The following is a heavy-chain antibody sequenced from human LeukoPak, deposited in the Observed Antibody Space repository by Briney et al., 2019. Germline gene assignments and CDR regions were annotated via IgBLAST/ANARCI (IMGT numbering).Heavy chain of an antibody. CDR2: IYYSGST. V-gene: IGHV4-59*12. J-gene: IGHJ4*02. CDR1: GGSISSYY. CDR3: ARGGESRGYDFWSGYAYYFDY. Sequence: SETLSLTCTVSGGSISSYYWSWIRQPPGKGLEWIGYIYYSGSTNYNPFLKSRVTISVDTSKNQFSLKLSSVTAADTAVYYCARGGESRGYDFWSGYAYYFDYWGQGTLVTVSS. D-gene: IGHD3-3*01.